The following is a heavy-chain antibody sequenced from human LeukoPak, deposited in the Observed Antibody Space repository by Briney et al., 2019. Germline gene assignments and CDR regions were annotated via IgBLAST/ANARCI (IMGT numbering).Heavy chain of an antibody. CDR3: YREGVYSC. Sequence: GGSLRLSCAASGFTFSSYAMSWVRQAPGKGLEWVGRIKSKAAGGTIDYAAPVKGRFSISRDDSKNTLYLQMNSLKTDDTAMYFCYREGVYSCWGQGTLVTVSS. CDR1: GFTFSSYA. D-gene: IGHD5/OR15-5a*01. J-gene: IGHJ4*02. CDR2: IKSKAAGGTI. V-gene: IGHV3-15*01.